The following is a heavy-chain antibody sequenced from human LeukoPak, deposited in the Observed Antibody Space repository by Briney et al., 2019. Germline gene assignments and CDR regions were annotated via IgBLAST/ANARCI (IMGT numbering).Heavy chain of an antibody. Sequence: ASEKVSCKASGYTFTGYYMHWVRQAPGQGLEWMGWINPNSGGTNYAQKFQGRVTMTRDTSISTAYMELSRLRSDDTAVYYCARDLVLNWGSNWYFDLWGRGTLVTVSS. J-gene: IGHJ2*01. CDR3: ARDLVLNWGSNWYFDL. V-gene: IGHV1-2*02. D-gene: IGHD4/OR15-4a*01. CDR1: GYTFTGYY. CDR2: INPNSGGT.